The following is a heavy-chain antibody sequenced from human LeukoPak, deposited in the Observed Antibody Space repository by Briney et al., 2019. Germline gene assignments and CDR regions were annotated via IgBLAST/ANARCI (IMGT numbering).Heavy chain of an antibody. V-gene: IGHV5-51*01. D-gene: IGHD2-2*01. CDR2: IFPGDSDT. J-gene: IGHJ3*02. CDR1: GHSFTDYW. Sequence: GESLKISCKVSGHSFTDYWIGWVRQMPGKGLEWMGVIFPGDSDTRYSPSFQGQVTISADKSISTAYLQWSSLKASDTATYYCASPTGRGCTSSSCYVDAFDIWGQGTMVTVSS. CDR3: ASPTGRGCTSSSCYVDAFDI.